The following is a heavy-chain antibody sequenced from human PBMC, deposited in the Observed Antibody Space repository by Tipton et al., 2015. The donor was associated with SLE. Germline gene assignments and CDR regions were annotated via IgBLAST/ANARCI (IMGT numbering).Heavy chain of an antibody. CDR2: VHYSGAT. Sequence: TLSLTCNVSGASISSSDYSWGWMRQPPGEGLEWIAYVHYSGATSYNPSLKSRVTISVDTSKNQFSLQMSSVTAGDTAVYYCAREYSSFEYWGQGTLVTVSS. CDR1: GASISSSDYS. J-gene: IGHJ4*02. V-gene: IGHV4-61*08. CDR3: AREYSSFEY. D-gene: IGHD5-18*01.